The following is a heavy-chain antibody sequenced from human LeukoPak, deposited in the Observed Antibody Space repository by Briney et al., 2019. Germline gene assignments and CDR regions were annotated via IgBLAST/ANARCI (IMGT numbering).Heavy chain of an antibody. CDR3: AREWRGSYYYYGMDV. CDR2: IIPIFGIA. D-gene: IGHD3-10*01. CDR1: GGTFSSYA. V-gene: IGHV1-69*04. J-gene: IGHJ6*02. Sequence: SVKVSCKASGGTFSSYAISWVRQAPGQGLEWMGRIIPIFGIANYAQKFQGRVTITADKSTSTAHMELSSLRSEDTAVYYCAREWRGSYYYYGMDVWGQGTTVTVSS.